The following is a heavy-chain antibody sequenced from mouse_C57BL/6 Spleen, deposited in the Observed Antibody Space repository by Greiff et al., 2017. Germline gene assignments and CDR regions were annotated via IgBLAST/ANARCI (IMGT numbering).Heavy chain of an antibody. CDR3: ARGGGYYAMDY. CDR1: GFTFSDYG. CDR2: ISSGSSTI. Sequence: EVMLVESGGGLVKPGGSLKLSCAASGFTFSDYGMHWVRQAPEKGLEWVAYISSGSSTIYYADTVKGRFTISRDNAKNTLFLQMTSLRSEDTAMYYCARGGGYYAMDYWCQGTSVTVSS. J-gene: IGHJ4*01. V-gene: IGHV5-17*01.